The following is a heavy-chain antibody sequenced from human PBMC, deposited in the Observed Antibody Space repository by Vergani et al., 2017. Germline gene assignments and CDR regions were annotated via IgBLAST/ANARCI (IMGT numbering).Heavy chain of an antibody. CDR2: INWNSDSI. Sequence: EVQLLESGGGLVQPGGSLRLSCAASGFTFSNHAMSWVRQAPGKGLEWVSGINWNSDSIAYADSVKGRFTISRDNAKNSLYLQMNSLRAEDTALYYCVKDIAASGNYWYFDLWGRGTLVTVSS. V-gene: IGHV3-9*01. J-gene: IGHJ2*01. CDR3: VKDIAASGNYWYFDL. CDR1: GFTFSNHA. D-gene: IGHD6-13*01.